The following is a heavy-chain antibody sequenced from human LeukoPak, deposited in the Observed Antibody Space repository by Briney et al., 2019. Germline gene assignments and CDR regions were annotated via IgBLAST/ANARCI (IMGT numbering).Heavy chain of an antibody. Sequence: SETLSLTCTVSGGSISSNYWSWIRQPPGKGLEWIGYIYHSGSTNYNPSLKSRVTISVDTSKNQFSLMLSSVTAADTAVYYCARYSAPVTSIDYWGQGTLVAVSS. D-gene: IGHD2-21*02. J-gene: IGHJ4*02. CDR1: GGSISSNY. CDR2: IYHSGST. CDR3: ARYSAPVTSIDY. V-gene: IGHV4-59*01.